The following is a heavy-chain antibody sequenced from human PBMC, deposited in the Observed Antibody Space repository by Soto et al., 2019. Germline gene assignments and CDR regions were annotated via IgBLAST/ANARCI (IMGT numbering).Heavy chain of an antibody. CDR3: ARVGDPYSSDLDYFDC. Sequence: GGSLRLSCAASGFTFSSYGMHWVRPAPGKGLEWVAVIWYDGSNKYYADSVKGRFTISRDNSKNTLYLQMNSLRAEDTAVYYCARVGDPYSSDLDYFDCWGQGTLVTVSS. CDR2: IWYDGSNK. D-gene: IGHD6-19*01. CDR1: GFTFSSYG. V-gene: IGHV3-33*01. J-gene: IGHJ4*02.